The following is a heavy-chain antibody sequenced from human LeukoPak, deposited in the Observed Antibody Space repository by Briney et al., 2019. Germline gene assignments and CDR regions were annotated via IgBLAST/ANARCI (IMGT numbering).Heavy chain of an antibody. Sequence: PGGSLRLSCAASGFTFSSYAMHWVRQAPGKGLEWVAVISYDGSNKYYADSVKGRFTISRDNSKNTLYLQMNSLRAEDTAVYYCARDNTEWYYFDYWGQGTLVSVSS. CDR3: ARDNTEWYYFDY. CDR2: ISYDGSNK. CDR1: GFTFSSYA. J-gene: IGHJ4*02. D-gene: IGHD3-3*01. V-gene: IGHV3-30*04.